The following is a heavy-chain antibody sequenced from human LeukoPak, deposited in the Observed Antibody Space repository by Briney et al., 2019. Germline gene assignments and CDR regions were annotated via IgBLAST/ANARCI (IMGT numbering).Heavy chain of an antibody. V-gene: IGHV3-21*01. J-gene: IGHJ4*02. D-gene: IGHD3-22*01. CDR1: GFTFSNYS. CDR2: ISSSSSYI. Sequence: TGGSLRLSCAASGFTFSNYSMNWVRQAPGKGLEWVSSISSSSSYIYYADSVKGRFTISRDNAKNSLYLQMNSLRAEDTAVYYCARDYYDSSASRMASWGQGSLVTVSS. CDR3: ARDYYDSSASRMAS.